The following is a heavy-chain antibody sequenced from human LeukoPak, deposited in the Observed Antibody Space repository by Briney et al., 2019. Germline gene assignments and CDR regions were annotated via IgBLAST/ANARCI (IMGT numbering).Heavy chain of an antibody. CDR2: VDYSGST. CDR1: GVSILIGSYY. CDR3: ARHRGGWDAFDI. J-gene: IGHJ3*02. Sequence: SETLSLTCTVSGVSILIGSYYWGWIRQPPGKGLEWIGSVDYSGSTYYSPSLKSRVTVSVDTSKNQFSLKLSSVTAADTAVYYCARHRGGWDAFDIWGQGTVVPVSS. V-gene: IGHV4-39*01.